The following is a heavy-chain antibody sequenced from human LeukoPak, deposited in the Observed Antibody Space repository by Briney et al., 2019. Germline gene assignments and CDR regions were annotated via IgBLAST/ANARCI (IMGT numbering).Heavy chain of an antibody. CDR3: ARQGYDILTGYIDAFDI. V-gene: IGHV4-59*08. CDR1: DSCIGRYY. Sequence: SDPLTLTCTVSDSCIGRYYWSWIRQPPGKGLEWIGYISYSGSTIYNPPLKSGVTISIDTCKNHFSLKLRSVTVADTAIYYCARQGYDILTGYIDAFDIWGEGTMVTVSS. CDR2: ISYSGST. D-gene: IGHD3-9*01. J-gene: IGHJ3*02.